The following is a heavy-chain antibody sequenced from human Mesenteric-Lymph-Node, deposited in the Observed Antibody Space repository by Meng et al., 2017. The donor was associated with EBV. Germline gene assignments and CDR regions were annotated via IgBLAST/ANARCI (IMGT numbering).Heavy chain of an antibody. V-gene: IGHV4-30-4*01. J-gene: IGHJ2*01. CDR2: IYYSGSP. CDR1: GVSISSGDYY. CDR3: ARGSWSDPVGLDL. D-gene: IGHD2-15*01. Sequence: QVQLQEWGPGLVKPPPTLSLTCTVSGVSISSGDYYWSWVRQPPGKGLEWIGYIYYSGSPYSDPSLKSRLTISVDTSKNQFSLKLNSVTAADTAVYYCARGSWSDPVGLDLWGRGTLVTVSS.